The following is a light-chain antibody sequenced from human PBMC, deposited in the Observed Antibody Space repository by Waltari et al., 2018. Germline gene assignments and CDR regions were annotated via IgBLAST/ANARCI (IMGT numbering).Light chain of an antibody. CDR2: GTS. CDR1: RRVGASF. V-gene: IGKV3-20*01. Sequence: PGETATLSCRASRRVGASFLAWYHQRPGQSPRLLIYGTSTRATGIPDRFSGDGSGTDFTLIIRRLEPEDLGVYFCHQYDQTPWTFGQGTTVELQ. CDR3: HQYDQTPWT. J-gene: IGKJ1*01.